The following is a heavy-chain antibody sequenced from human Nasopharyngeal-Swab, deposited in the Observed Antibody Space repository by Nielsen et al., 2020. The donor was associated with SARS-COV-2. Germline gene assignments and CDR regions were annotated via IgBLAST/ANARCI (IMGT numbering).Heavy chain of an antibody. J-gene: IGHJ4*02. CDR3: GKAVAGTVDY. Sequence: GGSLRLSCAASGFTFSNAWMSWVCQAPGKGLEWVGRIKSKTDGGTTDYAAPVKGRFTISRDDSKNTLYLQMNSLKTEDTAVYYCGKAVAGTVDYWGQGTLVTVSS. CDR1: GFTFSNAW. D-gene: IGHD6-19*01. V-gene: IGHV3-15*01. CDR2: IKSKTDGGTT.